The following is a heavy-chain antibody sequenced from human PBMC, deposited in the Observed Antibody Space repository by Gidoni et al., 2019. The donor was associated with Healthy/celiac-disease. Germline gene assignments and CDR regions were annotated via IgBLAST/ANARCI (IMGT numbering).Heavy chain of an antibody. D-gene: IGHD6-13*01. CDR3: AREDFPIIAAAGTYGPRAPGQNWFDP. J-gene: IGHJ5*02. CDR2: ST. V-gene: IGHV4-4*07. Sequence: STNYNPSLKSRVTMSVDTSKNQFSLKLSSVTAADTAVYYCAREDFPIIAAAGTYGPRAPGQNWFDPWGQGTLVTVSS.